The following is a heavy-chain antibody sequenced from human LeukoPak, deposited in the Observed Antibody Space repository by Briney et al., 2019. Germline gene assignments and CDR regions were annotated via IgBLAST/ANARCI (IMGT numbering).Heavy chain of an antibody. D-gene: IGHD3-3*01. CDR3: ARDPAGRTIFGVVIGAFDI. V-gene: IGHV4-61*08. CDR1: GGSIGSSGHY. CDR2: IYYSGST. Sequence: SQTLSLTCTVSGGSIGSSGHYWGWIRQPPGKGLEWIGYIYYSGSTNYNPSLKSRVTISVDTSKNQFSLKLSSVTAADTAVYYCARDPAGRTIFGVVIGAFDIWGQGTMVTVSS. J-gene: IGHJ3*02.